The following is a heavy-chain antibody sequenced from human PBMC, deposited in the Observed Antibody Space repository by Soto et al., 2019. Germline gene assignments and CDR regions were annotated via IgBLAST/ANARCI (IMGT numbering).Heavy chain of an antibody. V-gene: IGHV4-59*01. CDR3: ARGGTHYYDSSQVDY. CDR1: GVSISSFY. D-gene: IGHD3-22*01. CDR2: IYYTGNT. Sequence: SETLSLTCTVSGVSISSFYWSWIRQPPGKGLEWIGYIYYTGNTNYNPSLKSRVTISVDTSKNQFSLKLTSVTAADTAVYYCARGGTHYYDSSQVDYWGQGSLVTVS. J-gene: IGHJ4*02.